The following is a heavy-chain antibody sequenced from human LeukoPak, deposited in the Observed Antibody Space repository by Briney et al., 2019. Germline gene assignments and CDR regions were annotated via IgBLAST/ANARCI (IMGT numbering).Heavy chain of an antibody. CDR2: IYNSGST. V-gene: IGHV3-53*01. CDR3: ARRYFDY. CDR1: GFTVSSNY. Sequence: GGSLRLSCAASGFTVSSNYMSWVRQAPGKGLEWVSVIYNSGSTYYADSVKGRFTISRDNSKNTLYLQMNSLRAEDTAVYYCARRYFDYWGQGTLVTVSS. J-gene: IGHJ4*02.